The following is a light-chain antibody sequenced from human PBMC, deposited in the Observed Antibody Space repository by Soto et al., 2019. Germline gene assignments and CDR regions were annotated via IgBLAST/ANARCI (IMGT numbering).Light chain of an antibody. Sequence: DIQLTQSPSFLSASVGDRVTITCRASQGISSYLAWYQQKPGKAPKLLIYAASTLQSGVPSRFSGSGSGTEFTLTFSSLQPEDFAPYYCQQLNSYPPYTFGQGTKLEIK. CDR2: AAS. CDR3: QQLNSYPPYT. J-gene: IGKJ2*01. V-gene: IGKV1-9*01. CDR1: QGISSY.